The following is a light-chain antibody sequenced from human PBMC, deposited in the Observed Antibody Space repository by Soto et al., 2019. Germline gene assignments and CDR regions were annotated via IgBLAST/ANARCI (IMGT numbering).Light chain of an antibody. J-gene: IGKJ4*01. CDR3: QQYNNWPVT. CDR1: QSVSSS. Sequence: EIVLTQSPGTLSLSPGERSTLSCRASQSVSSSYVAWYQQKVGQTPRLXIHGASTRATGIAARFSGSGSGTEYTLTISGLQSEDFATYYCQQYNNWPVTFGGGTKVDIK. V-gene: IGKV3D-15*01. CDR2: GAS.